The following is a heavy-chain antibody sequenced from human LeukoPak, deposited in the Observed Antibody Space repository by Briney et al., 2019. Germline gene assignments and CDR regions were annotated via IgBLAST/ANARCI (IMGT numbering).Heavy chain of an antibody. J-gene: IGHJ4*02. CDR1: GGSISSYY. Sequence: SETLSLTCTVSGGSISSYYWSWIRQPSGKGLEWIGYIYYTGSTNYNPSLKSRVTISVDTSKSQFSLKLSSVTAADTAVYYCARQSRGAAAGNDYWGQGTLVTVSS. CDR2: IYYTGST. CDR3: ARQSRGAAAGNDY. V-gene: IGHV4-59*08. D-gene: IGHD6-13*01.